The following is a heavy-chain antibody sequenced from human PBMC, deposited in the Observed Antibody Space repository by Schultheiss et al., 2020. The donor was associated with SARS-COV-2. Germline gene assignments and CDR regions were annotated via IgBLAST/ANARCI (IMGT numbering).Heavy chain of an antibody. D-gene: IGHD1-1*01. Sequence: GGSLRLSCAASGFTFSNAWMNWVRQAPGKGLEWVGRIKSKTDGGTTDYAAPVKGRFTISRDDSKNTLYLQINSLKTEDTAVYYCTTGYNWNDVTYYYYMDVWGKGTTVTVSS. J-gene: IGHJ6*03. V-gene: IGHV3-15*07. CDR1: GFTFSNAW. CDR3: TTGYNWNDVTYYYYMDV. CDR2: IKSKTDGGTT.